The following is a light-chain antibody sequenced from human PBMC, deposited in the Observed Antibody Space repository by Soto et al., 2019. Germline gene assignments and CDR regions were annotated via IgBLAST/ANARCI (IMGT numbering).Light chain of an antibody. V-gene: IGKV3-20*01. CDR2: GVS. J-gene: IGKJ1*01. CDR1: QSVSSSY. CDR3: QQYNNWPT. Sequence: EIVLTQSPGTLSLSPGERATLSCRASQSVSSSYLAWYQQKPGQAPRLLIHGVSTRATGIPDRFSGSGSGTDFTLTISRLEPEDFAVYFCQQYNNWPTFGQGTKVDIK.